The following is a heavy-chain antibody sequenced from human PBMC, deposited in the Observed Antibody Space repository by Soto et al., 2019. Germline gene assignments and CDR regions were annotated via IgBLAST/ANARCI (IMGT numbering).Heavy chain of an antibody. Sequence: QLQLQESGPGLVKPSETLSLTCTVSGGSISSSSYYWGWIRQPPGKGLEWTGSIYYSGSTYYNPSLKSRVTISVDTSKNQFSLKLSSVTAADTAVYYCESIQPNHAFDIWGQGTMVTVSS. V-gene: IGHV4-39*01. J-gene: IGHJ3*02. CDR2: IYYSGST. CDR1: GGSISSSSYY. D-gene: IGHD5-18*01. CDR3: ESIQPNHAFDI.